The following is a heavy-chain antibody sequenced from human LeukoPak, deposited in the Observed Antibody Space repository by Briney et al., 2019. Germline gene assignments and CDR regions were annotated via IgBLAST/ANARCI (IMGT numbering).Heavy chain of an antibody. V-gene: IGHV3-23*01. CDR2: ISGGGGST. J-gene: IGHJ4*02. D-gene: IGHD6-13*01. CDR3: AKVAYSSSWYVFDY. CDR1: GFTFTSYS. Sequence: GGSLRLSCAASGFTFTSYSMNWVRQAPGKGLEWVSTISGGGGSTYYADSVKGRFTISRDNSKNTLYLQMNSLRAEDTAVYYCAKVAYSSSWYVFDYWGQGTLVTVSS.